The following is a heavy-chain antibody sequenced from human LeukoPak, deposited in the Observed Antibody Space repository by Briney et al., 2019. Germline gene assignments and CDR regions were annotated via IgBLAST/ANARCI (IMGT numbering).Heavy chain of an antibody. V-gene: IGHV1-18*01. D-gene: IGHD3-22*01. J-gene: IGHJ1*01. CDR3: ARDYYDSSGYPPGYFQH. Sequence: GASVKVSCKASGYTFTSYGISWVRQAPGQGLEWMGWISAYNGNTNYAQKLQGRVTMTTDTSTSTAYMELRSLRSDDTAMYYCARDYYDSSGYPPGYFQHWGQGTLVTVSS. CDR2: ISAYNGNT. CDR1: GYTFTSYG.